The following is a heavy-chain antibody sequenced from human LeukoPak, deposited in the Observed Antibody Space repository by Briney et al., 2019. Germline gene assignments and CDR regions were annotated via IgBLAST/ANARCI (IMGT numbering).Heavy chain of an antibody. Sequence: PGGSLRLSCAASGFTFSDYGMNWVRQPPGKGLEWIGEINHSGSTNYNPSLKSRVTISVDTSKNQFSLKLSSVTAADTAVYYCARQRVEWLPRGYFDLWGRGTLVTVSS. CDR3: ARQRVEWLPRGYFDL. J-gene: IGHJ2*01. V-gene: IGHV4-34*01. CDR2: INHSGST. D-gene: IGHD3-3*01. CDR1: GFTFSDYG.